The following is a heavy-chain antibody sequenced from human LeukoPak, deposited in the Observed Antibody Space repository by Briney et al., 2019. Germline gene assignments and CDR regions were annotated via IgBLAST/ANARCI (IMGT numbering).Heavy chain of an antibody. CDR3: TRVGYCATTSCRTAFDI. CDR1: GFTFSSYW. D-gene: IGHD2-2*01. CDR2: INTDGSST. Sequence: GGSLRLSCAASGFTFSSYWMHWVRQAPGKGLVWVSRINTDGSSTSYADSVKGRFTISRDNAENTLYLQMNSLRAEDTAVYFCTRVGYCATTSCRTAFDIWGQGPMVTVSS. J-gene: IGHJ3*02. V-gene: IGHV3-74*01.